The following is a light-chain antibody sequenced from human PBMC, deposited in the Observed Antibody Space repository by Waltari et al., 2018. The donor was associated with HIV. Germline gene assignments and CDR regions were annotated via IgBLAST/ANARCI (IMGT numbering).Light chain of an antibody. Sequence: EIVMTKSPATMSVSPGEEATLSCRASQGVSDKLAWYQQKPGQAPRLLIYDASTRATGIPARFSGSGSGTEFTLTISSLQSEDFATYYCQQYNSYPYTFGQGTKLEIK. V-gene: IGKV3-15*01. J-gene: IGKJ2*01. CDR2: DAS. CDR1: QGVSDK. CDR3: QQYNSYPYT.